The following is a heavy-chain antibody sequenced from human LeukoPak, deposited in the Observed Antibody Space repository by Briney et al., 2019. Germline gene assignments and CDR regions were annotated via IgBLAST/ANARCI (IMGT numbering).Heavy chain of an antibody. Sequence: GGSLRLSCAASGFTFSSYGMHWVRQAPGKGLEWVAVISYDGSNKYYADSVKGRFTISRDNSKNTLYLQMNSLRAEDTAVYYCAKDRLGYDILTGYYNRYYYYGMDVWGQGTTVTVS. CDR3: AKDRLGYDILTGYYNRYYYYGMDV. J-gene: IGHJ6*02. D-gene: IGHD3-9*01. V-gene: IGHV3-30*18. CDR2: ISYDGSNK. CDR1: GFTFSSYG.